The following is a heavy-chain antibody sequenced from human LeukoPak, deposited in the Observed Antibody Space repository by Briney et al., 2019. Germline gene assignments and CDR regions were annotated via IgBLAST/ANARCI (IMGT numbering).Heavy chain of an antibody. D-gene: IGHD3-22*01. CDR3: AITEYYYDSSGYYYWFDP. CDR2: ISAYNGNT. CDR1: GYTFTSYG. Sequence: ASVKVSCKASGYTFTSYGISWVRQAPGQGLEWMGWISAYNGNTNYAQKFQGRVTMTTDTSTSTAYMELRSLRSDDTAVYYCAITEYYYDSSGYYYWFDPWGQGTLVTVSS. V-gene: IGHV1-18*01. J-gene: IGHJ5*02.